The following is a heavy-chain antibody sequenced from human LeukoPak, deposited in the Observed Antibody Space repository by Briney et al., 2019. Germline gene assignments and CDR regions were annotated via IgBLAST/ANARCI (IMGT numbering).Heavy chain of an antibody. CDR1: GGSISSYY. V-gene: IGHV4-59*01. CDR3: ASSSPMMIGY. Sequence: SETLSLTCTVSGGSISSYYWSWIRQPAGKGLEWIGYIYYSGSTNYNPSLKSRVTISVDTSKNQFSLKLSSVTAADTAVYYCASSSPMMIGYWGQGTLVTVSS. CDR2: IYYSGST. J-gene: IGHJ4*02. D-gene: IGHD6-13*01.